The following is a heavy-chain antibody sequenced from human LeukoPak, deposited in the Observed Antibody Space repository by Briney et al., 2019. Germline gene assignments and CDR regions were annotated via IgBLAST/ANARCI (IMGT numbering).Heavy chain of an antibody. D-gene: IGHD6-6*01. CDR1: GFTFTSSA. J-gene: IGHJ6*03. CDR3: ATGLSSSSLYYYYMDV. V-gene: IGHV1-58*01. CDR2: IVVGSGNT. Sequence: SVKVSCKASGFTFTSSAVQWVRQARGQRLEWIGWIVVGSGNTNYAQKFQGRVTMTEDTSTDTAYMELSSLRSEDTAVYYCATGLSSSSLYYYYMDVWGKGTTVTVSS.